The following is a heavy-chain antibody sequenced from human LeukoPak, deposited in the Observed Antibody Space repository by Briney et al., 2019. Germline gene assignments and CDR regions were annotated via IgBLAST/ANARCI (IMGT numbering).Heavy chain of an antibody. J-gene: IGHJ6*03. V-gene: IGHV4-31*03. CDR2: IYYSGST. CDR3: ARGRIAAAGTDYMDA. CDR1: GGSISSGGYY. Sequence: PSETLSLTCTVSGGSISSGGYYWSWIRQHPGKGLEWIGYIYYSGSTNYNPSLKSRVTISVDTSKNQFSLKLSSVTAADTAVYYCARGRIAAAGTDYMDAWGKGTTVTVSS. D-gene: IGHD6-13*01.